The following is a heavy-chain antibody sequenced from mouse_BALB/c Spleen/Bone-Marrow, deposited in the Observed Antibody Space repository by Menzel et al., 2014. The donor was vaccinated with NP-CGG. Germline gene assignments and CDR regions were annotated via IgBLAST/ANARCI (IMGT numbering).Heavy chain of an antibody. D-gene: IGHD2-14*01. V-gene: IGHV1-9*01. CDR3: ARRYFYSMDY. CDR2: ILPGSAIT. Sequence: QVQLQQSGAELMKPGTSVKISRKATGYTFSSYWIEWVKQRPGLGLEWIGEILPGSAITNYNVKFKGKATFTADTSSNTAYMQLSSLTSEDSAVYYCARRYFYSMDYWGQGTSVTVSS. CDR1: GYTFSSYW. J-gene: IGHJ4*01.